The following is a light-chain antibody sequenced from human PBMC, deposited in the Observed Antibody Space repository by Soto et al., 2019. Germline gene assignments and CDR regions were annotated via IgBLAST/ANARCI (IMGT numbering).Light chain of an antibody. CDR2: VGTGGIVG. V-gene: IGLV9-49*01. J-gene: IGLJ1*01. CDR3: GADHGSGSNFVYV. Sequence: QAVVTQPPSASASLGASVTLTCTLSSGYSNYKVDWYQQRPGQGPRFVMRVGTGGIVGSKGDGIPDRFSVLGSGLNRYLTIKNIQEEDESDYHCGADHGSGSNFVYVFGTGTKVTVL. CDR1: SGYSNYK.